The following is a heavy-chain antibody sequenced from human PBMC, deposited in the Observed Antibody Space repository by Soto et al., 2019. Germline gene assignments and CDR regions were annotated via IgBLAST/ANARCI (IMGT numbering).Heavy chain of an antibody. CDR3: ARDRTTSSTRRFDY. D-gene: IGHD4-17*01. Sequence: GASXKVSCKSSGYIFTNCAIHWVRQAPGQRLEWMGWISGADGNTRYSPKFQGRLTISTDTSASTAYMELSSLRSEDTAVFYCARDRTTSSTRRFDYWGQGTLVTVSS. J-gene: IGHJ4*02. CDR2: ISGADGNT. V-gene: IGHV1-3*01. CDR1: GYIFTNCA.